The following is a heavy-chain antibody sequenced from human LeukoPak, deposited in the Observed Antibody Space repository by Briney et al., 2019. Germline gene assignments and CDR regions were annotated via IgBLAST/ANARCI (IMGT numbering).Heavy chain of an antibody. V-gene: IGHV4-34*01. Sequence: SETLSLTCAVYGGAFSGYYWGWIRQPPGKGLGGVGGIYYSGSTYYNPSLKSRVTISVDTSKNQFSLKLSSVTAADTAVYYCARESGGYYYDSSGYYYVGYMDVWGKGTTVTVSS. CDR3: ARESGGYYYDSSGYYYVGYMDV. J-gene: IGHJ6*03. CDR2: IYYSGST. D-gene: IGHD3-22*01. CDR1: GGAFSGYY.